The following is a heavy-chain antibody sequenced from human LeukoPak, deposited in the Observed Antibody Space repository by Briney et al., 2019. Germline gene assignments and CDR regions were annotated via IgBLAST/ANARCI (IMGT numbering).Heavy chain of an antibody. V-gene: IGHV5-51*01. CDR2: ISPGDSDA. CDR1: GYGFTSHW. J-gene: IGHJ4*02. Sequence: GESLKISCKGSGYGFTSHWIGWVRQMPGKGLEWMGIISPGDSDARYSPSFQGQVTISADKSINTAYLQWSSLKASDTAMYYCARQAYCGGDCSANFDYWGQGTLVTVSS. D-gene: IGHD2-21*02. CDR3: ARQAYCGGDCSANFDY.